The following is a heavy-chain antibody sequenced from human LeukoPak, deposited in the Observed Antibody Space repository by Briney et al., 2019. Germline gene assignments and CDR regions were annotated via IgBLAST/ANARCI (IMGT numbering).Heavy chain of an antibody. D-gene: IGHD3-22*01. CDR2: IYYSGST. Sequence: SETLSLTCTVSGGSISSGDYYWSWIRQPPGKDLEWIGYIYYSGSTYYNPSLKSRVTISVDTSKNQFSLKLSSVTAADTAVYYCARARRGAYYYDSRSWDYWGQGTLVTVSS. CDR1: GGSISSGDYY. V-gene: IGHV4-30-4*01. CDR3: ARARRGAYYYDSRSWDY. J-gene: IGHJ4*02.